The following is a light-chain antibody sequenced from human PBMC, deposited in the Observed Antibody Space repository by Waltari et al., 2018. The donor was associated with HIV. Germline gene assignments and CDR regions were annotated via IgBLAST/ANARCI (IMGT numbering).Light chain of an antibody. V-gene: IGKV1-9*01. J-gene: IGKJ1*01. CDR1: QGISSF. CDR3: QQLNPYPPWT. CDR2: AAS. Sequence: DIQLTQAPSFLSAAVGDRVTIPCRASQGISSFLAWYQQKPGTAPKLLIYAASTLQNGVPSRFSGSGSGTEFPLTLNSLQPEDFATYFCQQLNPYPPWTFGQRPKVEVK.